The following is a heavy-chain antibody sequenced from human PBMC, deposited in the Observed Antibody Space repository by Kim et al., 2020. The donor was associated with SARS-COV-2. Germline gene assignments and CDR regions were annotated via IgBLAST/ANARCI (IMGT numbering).Heavy chain of an antibody. CDR1: GFTFSSHV. CDR3: ARNLVGDTDLGP. Sequence: GGSLRLSCAASGFTFSSHVMHWVRQAPGKGLSWVSLISYSVLPPTSPSSVKGRFPVSRDNSKNTLFLQMNSLRPEDTAVYYCARNLVGDTDLGPWGQGTLVTVSS. V-gene: IGHV3-30*03. CDR2: ISYSVLPP. D-gene: IGHD1-26*01. J-gene: IGHJ5*02.